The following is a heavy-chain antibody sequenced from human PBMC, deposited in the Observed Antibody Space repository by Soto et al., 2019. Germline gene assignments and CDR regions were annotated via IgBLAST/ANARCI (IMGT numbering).Heavy chain of an antibody. Sequence: EVQLMESGGGLVQPGGSLRLSCAASGFTFSSYSMNWVRQAPGKGLEWVSYISSSSSTIYYADSVKGRFTISRDNAKNSLYLQMNSLRDEDTAVYYCAREIPSRGAGWFDPWGQGTLVTVSS. D-gene: IGHD3-10*01. J-gene: IGHJ5*02. CDR3: AREIPSRGAGWFDP. V-gene: IGHV3-48*02. CDR2: ISSSSSTI. CDR1: GFTFSSYS.